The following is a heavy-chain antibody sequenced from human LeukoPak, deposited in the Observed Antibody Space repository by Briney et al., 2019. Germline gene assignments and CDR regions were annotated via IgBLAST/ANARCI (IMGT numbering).Heavy chain of an antibody. D-gene: IGHD6-13*01. J-gene: IGHJ4*02. V-gene: IGHV3-23*01. CDR1: GFSISSYA. CDR3: AKGVLGSSWYVSDY. Sequence: GGSLRLSCATSGFSISSYAMSWVRQAPGKGLEWVSAISGSGGSTYYADSVKGRFTISRDNSKNTLYLQMNSLRAGDTAVYYCAKGVLGSSWYVSDYWGQGTLVTVSS. CDR2: ISGSGGST.